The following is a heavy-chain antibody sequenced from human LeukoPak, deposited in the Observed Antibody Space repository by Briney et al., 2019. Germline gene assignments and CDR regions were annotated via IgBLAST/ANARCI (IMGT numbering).Heavy chain of an antibody. V-gene: IGHV3-48*04. Sequence: GGSLRLSCTASGFIFSDYSMNWVRQAPGKGLEWVSYISSSGTIIYYADSVKGRFTISRDNAKNSLYLQMNSLRAEDTAVHYCARGRGSGWPIGIFDYWGQGPLVTVSS. CDR1: GFIFSDYS. J-gene: IGHJ4*02. CDR3: ARGRGSGWPIGIFDY. CDR2: ISSSGTII. D-gene: IGHD6-19*01.